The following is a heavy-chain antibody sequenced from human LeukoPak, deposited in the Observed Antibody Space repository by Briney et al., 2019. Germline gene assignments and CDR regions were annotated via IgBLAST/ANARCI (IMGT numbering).Heavy chain of an antibody. Sequence: GASVKVSCKSSGYTFTDYYIHRGRRAPGQGPERMGWINPNSGGTNYAQKFQGRVTMTRDTSIYTAYMGLSRLRSDDTAVYYCARGWNSGYDYDSWGQGTLVTASS. V-gene: IGHV1-2*02. J-gene: IGHJ4*02. CDR3: ARGWNSGYDYDS. CDR2: INPNSGGT. CDR1: GYTFTDYY. D-gene: IGHD5-12*01.